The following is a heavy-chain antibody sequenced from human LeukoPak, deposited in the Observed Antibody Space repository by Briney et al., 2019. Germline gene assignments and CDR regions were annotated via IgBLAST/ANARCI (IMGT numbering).Heavy chain of an antibody. CDR1: GFTFSSYG. D-gene: IGHD3-16*02. V-gene: IGHV3-23*01. CDR3: AKGNMITFGGVIAPLDAFDI. CDR2: ISGSGGST. J-gene: IGHJ3*02. Sequence: GGTLRLSCAASGFTFSSYGMSWVRQAPGKGLEWVSAISGSGGSTYYADSVKGRFTISRDNYKNTLYLQMNRLRAEDTAVYYCAKGNMITFGGVIAPLDAFDIWGQGTMVTVSS.